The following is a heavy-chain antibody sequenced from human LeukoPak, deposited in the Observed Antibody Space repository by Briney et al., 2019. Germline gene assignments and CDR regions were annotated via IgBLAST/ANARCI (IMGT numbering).Heavy chain of an antibody. CDR3: ARDSTIVVVPAAMPGTAYYYYYYMDV. CDR2: IYTSGST. Sequence: SETLSLTCTVSGGSISSYYWSWIRQPAGKGLEWIGRIYTSGSTNYNPSLKSRVTMSVDTSKNQFSLKLSSVTAADMAVYYCARDSTIVVVPAAMPGTAYYYYYYMDVWGKGTTVTVSS. CDR1: GGSISSYY. V-gene: IGHV4-4*07. D-gene: IGHD2-2*01. J-gene: IGHJ6*03.